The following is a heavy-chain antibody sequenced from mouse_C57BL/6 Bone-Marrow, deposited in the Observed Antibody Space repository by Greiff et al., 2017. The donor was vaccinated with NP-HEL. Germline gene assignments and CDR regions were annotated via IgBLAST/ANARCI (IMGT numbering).Heavy chain of an antibody. CDR3: ARDPHYYGSSLDY. Sequence: ESGPGLVKPSQSLSLTCSVTGYSITSGYYWNWIRQFPGNKLEWMGYISYDGSNNYNPSLKNRIPITRDTSKNQFFLKLNSVTTEDTATYYCARDPHYYGSSLDYWGQGTTLTVSS. CDR1: GYSITSGYY. CDR2: ISYDGSN. V-gene: IGHV3-6*01. J-gene: IGHJ2*01. D-gene: IGHD1-1*01.